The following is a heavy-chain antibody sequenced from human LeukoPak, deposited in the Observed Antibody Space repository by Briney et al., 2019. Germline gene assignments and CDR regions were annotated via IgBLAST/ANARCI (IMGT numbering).Heavy chain of an antibody. CDR2: ISGSGGST. J-gene: IGHJ6*03. Sequence: GGSLRLSCAASGFTFSSYAMSWVRQAPGKGLEWVSAISGSGGSTYYADSVKGRFTISRDNSKNTLYLQMNSLRAEDTAVYYCAKRARRVNYYYYYMDGWGKGTTVTVSS. CDR3: AKRARRVNYYYYYMDG. CDR1: GFTFSSYA. V-gene: IGHV3-23*01. D-gene: IGHD3-22*01.